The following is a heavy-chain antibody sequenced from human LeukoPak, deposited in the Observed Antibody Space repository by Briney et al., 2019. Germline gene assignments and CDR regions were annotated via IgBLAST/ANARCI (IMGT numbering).Heavy chain of an antibody. J-gene: IGHJ5*02. Sequence: SVKVSCKASGGTFSTYAITWARQAPGQGLEWMGGIIPILDITNYSQKFQGRVTMTRDTSTSTVYMELGSLRSEDTAVYYCARDSEAGSSSYPKDNWFDPWGQGTLVTVSS. CDR1: GGTFSTYA. CDR2: IIPILDIT. CDR3: ARDSEAGSSSYPKDNWFDP. D-gene: IGHD6-13*01. V-gene: IGHV1-69*10.